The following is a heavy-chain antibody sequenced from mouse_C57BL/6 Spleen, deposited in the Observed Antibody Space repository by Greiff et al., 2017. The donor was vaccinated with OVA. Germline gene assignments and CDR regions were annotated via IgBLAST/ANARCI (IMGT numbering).Heavy chain of an antibody. CDR3: ARYYGSSYRYFDY. CDR1: GYTFTSSW. V-gene: IGHV1-72*01. CDR2: IDPNSGGT. Sequence: VQLQQPGAELVKPGASVKLSCKASGYTFTSSWMHWVTQRPGRGLEWIGRIDPNSGGTKYNEKFKSKATLTVDKPSSTAYMQLSSLTSEDSAVNYCARYYGSSYRYFDYWGKGTTLTVSS. J-gene: IGHJ2*01. D-gene: IGHD1-1*01.